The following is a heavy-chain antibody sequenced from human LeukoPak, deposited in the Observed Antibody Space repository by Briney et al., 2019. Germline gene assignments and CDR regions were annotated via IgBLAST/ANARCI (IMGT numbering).Heavy chain of an antibody. CDR3: ARGSSYQRAGYSSSWYLYFQH. CDR2: IYTSGST. D-gene: IGHD6-13*01. Sequence: SETLSLTCTVSGGSISSYYWSWIRQPAGKGLEWIGRIYTSGSTNYSPSLKSRVTMSVDTSKNQFSLKLSSVTAADTAVYYCARGSSYQRAGYSSSWYLYFQHWGQGTLVTVSS. J-gene: IGHJ1*01. CDR1: GGSISSYY. V-gene: IGHV4-4*07.